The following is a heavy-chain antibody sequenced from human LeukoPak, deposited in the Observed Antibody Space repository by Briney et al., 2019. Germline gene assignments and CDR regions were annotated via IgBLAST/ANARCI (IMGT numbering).Heavy chain of an antibody. CDR3: ARGAYCGGDCSYFDY. CDR1: GGSISCGGYY. D-gene: IGHD2-21*02. Sequence: SETLSLTCTVSGGSISCGGYYWSWIRQHPGKGLEWIGYIYYSGSTYYNPSLKSRVTISVDTSKNQFSLKLSSVTAADTAVYYCARGAYCGGDCSYFDYWGQGTLVTVSS. J-gene: IGHJ4*02. V-gene: IGHV4-31*03. CDR2: IYYSGST.